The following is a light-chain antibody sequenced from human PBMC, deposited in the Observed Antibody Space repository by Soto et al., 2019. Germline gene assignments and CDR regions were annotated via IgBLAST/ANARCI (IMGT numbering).Light chain of an antibody. CDR1: RSDIGDSNF. CDR2: EVN. J-gene: IGLJ1*01. Sequence: QSVLTQPASVSGSPGQSVTISCTGPRSDIGDSNFISWYQHSPGKAPRLLIYEVNNRPSGVSRRFSGSKAGNTASLTISGLLEDDEADYFCASFRSGTILVFGSGTKVNV. V-gene: IGLV2-14*01. CDR3: ASFRSGTILV.